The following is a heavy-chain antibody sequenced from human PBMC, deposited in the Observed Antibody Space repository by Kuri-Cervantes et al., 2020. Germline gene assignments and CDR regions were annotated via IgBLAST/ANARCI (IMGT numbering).Heavy chain of an antibody. Sequence: GESLKISCAASGFTFRNYGMHWARQAPGKGLEWVAVISYDGSNKYYADSVKGRFTISRDNSKNTLYLQMNSLRAEDTAVYYCAREGGFGELWAAYNWFDPWGQGTLVTVSS. CDR2: ISYDGSNK. J-gene: IGHJ5*02. CDR3: AREGGFGELWAAYNWFDP. D-gene: IGHD3-10*01. CDR1: GFTFRNYG. V-gene: IGHV3-30*06.